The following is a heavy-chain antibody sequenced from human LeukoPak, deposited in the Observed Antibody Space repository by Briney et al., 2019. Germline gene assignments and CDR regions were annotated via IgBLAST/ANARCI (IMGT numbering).Heavy chain of an antibody. Sequence: GGSLRLSCAASGFSVSNNYMSWVRQAPGKGLEWVSLIYTSGGTHYADSVKGRFTISRDDSKNTLYLQMNSLRAEDTAVYYCARQSTSYYYLDVGGKGTTVTVSS. CDR2: IYTSGGT. CDR3: ARQSTSYYYLDV. D-gene: IGHD2-2*01. J-gene: IGHJ6*03. CDR1: GFSVSNNY. V-gene: IGHV3-53*01.